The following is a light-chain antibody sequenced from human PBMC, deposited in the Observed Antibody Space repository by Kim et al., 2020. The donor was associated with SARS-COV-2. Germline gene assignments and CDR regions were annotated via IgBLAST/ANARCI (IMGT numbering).Light chain of an antibody. Sequence: QSALTQPASVSGSPGQSITISCTGTSSDVGSYNLVSWYQHHPGKAPKLMIYGVSKRPSGVSNRFSGSKSGNTASLTISGLQAEDEADYYCCSYAGSGIVVFGGGTKLTVL. CDR2: GVS. CDR1: SSDVGSYNL. J-gene: IGLJ2*01. V-gene: IGLV2-23*02. CDR3: CSYAGSGIVV.